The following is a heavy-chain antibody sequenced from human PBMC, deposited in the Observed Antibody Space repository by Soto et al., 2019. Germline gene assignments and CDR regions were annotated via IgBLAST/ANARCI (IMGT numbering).Heavy chain of an antibody. J-gene: IGHJ4*02. CDR3: VRDKNDFWSGYPFDY. CDR1: GFTFSFHN. CDR2: ISNSSTYI. Sequence: GGSLRLSCAASGFTFSFHNMNWVRQAPGKGLEWISSISNSSTYIHHAASVKGRFTISRDDAKNSLYLQMNSLRAEDTAFYYCVRDKNDFWSGYPFDYWGQGTLVTVSS. V-gene: IGHV3-21*01. D-gene: IGHD3-3*01.